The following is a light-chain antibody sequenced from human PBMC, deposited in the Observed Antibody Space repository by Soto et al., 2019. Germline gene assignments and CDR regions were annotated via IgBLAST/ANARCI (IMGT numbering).Light chain of an antibody. V-gene: IGKV3-15*01. CDR1: QSIDGN. CDR3: QQYNNWPWT. CDR2: SAS. Sequence: EIVLTQSPATLSVXPXAXXTXXXRASQSIDGNLAWYQQKPGQAPRLLIYSASRRATGFPARFSGSGSGTDFTLTISSLQSEDFAVYYCQQYNNWPWTFGQGTKVDIK. J-gene: IGKJ1*01.